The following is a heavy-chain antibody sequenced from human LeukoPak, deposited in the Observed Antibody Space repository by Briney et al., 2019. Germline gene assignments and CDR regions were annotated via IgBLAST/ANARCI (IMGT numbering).Heavy chain of an antibody. CDR3: ARDLSYFSLDV. J-gene: IGHJ6*02. V-gene: IGHV3-33*01. CDR2: IFYDGSKT. Sequence: GGSLRLSCAASGFTFTTYGFYWVRQAPGQGLEWVSLIFYDGSKTDYADSVKGRFTISRDNSKNTVYLQMNSLRGEGTAVYYCARDLSYFSLDVRGQGTTVTVSS. CDR1: GFTFTTYG.